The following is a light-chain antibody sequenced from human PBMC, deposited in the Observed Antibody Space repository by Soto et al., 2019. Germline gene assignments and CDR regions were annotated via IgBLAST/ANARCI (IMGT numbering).Light chain of an antibody. CDR2: GNN. J-gene: IGLJ3*02. V-gene: IGLV1-40*01. CDR3: QSYDSSLSGWV. CDR1: SSNIGAGYD. Sequence: QSVLTQPPAVSGAPGQRVTISCTGSSSNIGAGYDVHWYQQLPGTAPKLLIFGNNNRPSGVPDRFSGSKSGTSASLAITGLQAEDEADSYCQSYDSSLSGWVFGGGTKLTVL.